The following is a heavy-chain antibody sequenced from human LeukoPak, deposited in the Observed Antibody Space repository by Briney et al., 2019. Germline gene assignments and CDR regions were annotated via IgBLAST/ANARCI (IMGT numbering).Heavy chain of an antibody. CDR3: ARDTHYYDSSGYPNAFDI. CDR2: IIPILGIA. Sequence: ASVKVSCKASGGTFSSYAISWVRQAPGQGLEWMGRIIPILGIANYAQKFQGRVTITADKSTSTAYMELSSLRSEDTAVYYCARDTHYYDSSGYPNAFDIWGQGTMVTVSS. CDR1: GGTFSSYA. V-gene: IGHV1-69*04. J-gene: IGHJ3*02. D-gene: IGHD3-22*01.